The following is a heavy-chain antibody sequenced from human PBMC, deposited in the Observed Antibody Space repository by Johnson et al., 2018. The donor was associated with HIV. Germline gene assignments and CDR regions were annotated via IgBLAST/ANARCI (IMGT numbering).Heavy chain of an antibody. V-gene: IGHV3-20*04. CDR2: ISWNGGST. CDR3: ARSVGYCSGGSCSPDAFDI. D-gene: IGHD2-15*01. J-gene: IGHJ3*02. Sequence: EVQLVESGGGVVRPGGSLRLSCAASGFTFDDYGMSWVRQAPGKGLEWVSGISWNGGSTGYADSVKGRFTISRDNAKNTLYLQMNSLRAEDTAVYYCARSVGYCSGGSCSPDAFDIWGQGTMVTVSS. CDR1: GFTFDDYG.